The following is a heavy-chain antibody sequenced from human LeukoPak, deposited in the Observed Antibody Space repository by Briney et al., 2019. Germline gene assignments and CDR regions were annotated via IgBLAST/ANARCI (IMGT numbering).Heavy chain of an antibody. J-gene: IGHJ4*02. Sequence: ASVKVSCKASGYTFTGYYMHWLRQAPGQGLEWMGYIYPNSGATKYAQKFQGRVTITRDTSISTAYMELSRLRSDDTAVYYCGTLLSNGPFDYWGQGSLVTVSS. CDR2: IYPNSGAT. CDR3: GTLLSNGPFDY. CDR1: GYTFTGYY. V-gene: IGHV1-2*02.